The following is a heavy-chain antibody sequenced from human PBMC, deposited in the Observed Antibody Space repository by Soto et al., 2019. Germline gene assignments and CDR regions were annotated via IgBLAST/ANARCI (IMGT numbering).Heavy chain of an antibody. Sequence: GGSLRLSCAASGFTFSSYAMSWVRQAPGKGLEWVSAISGGGGSTYYADSGKGRFTISRDNSKNTLYLQMNSLRAEDTAVYYCATPNSSYYYGMDVWGQGTTVTVSS. CDR1: GFTFSSYA. CDR3: ATPNSSYYYGMDV. J-gene: IGHJ6*02. V-gene: IGHV3-23*01. CDR2: ISGGGGST.